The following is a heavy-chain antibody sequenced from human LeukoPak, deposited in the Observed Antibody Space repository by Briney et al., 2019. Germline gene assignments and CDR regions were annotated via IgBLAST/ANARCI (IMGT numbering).Heavy chain of an antibody. Sequence: GGSLRLSCAASGLTFSSYDMSWVRQAPGKGLEWVSSICGSGGSTYYGDSVKGRFTISRDNSKNTLYLQMNSLRAEDTAVYYCAKVETAAAATLRGFDYWGQGTLVTVSS. CDR1: GLTFSSYD. V-gene: IGHV3-23*01. D-gene: IGHD6-13*01. CDR2: ICGSGGST. CDR3: AKVETAAAATLRGFDY. J-gene: IGHJ4*02.